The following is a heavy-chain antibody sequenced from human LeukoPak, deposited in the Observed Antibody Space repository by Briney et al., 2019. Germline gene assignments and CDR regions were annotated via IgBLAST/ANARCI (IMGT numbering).Heavy chain of an antibody. D-gene: IGHD3-16*01. CDR3: AKPQVELGSFDY. Sequence: SETLSLTCTVSGGSISSSSYYWGWICQPPGKGLEWIGSIYYSGSTYYNPSLKSRVTISVDTSKNQFSLKLSSVTAADTAVYYCAKPQVELGSFDYWGQGTLVTVSS. CDR1: GGSISSSSYY. CDR2: IYYSGST. V-gene: IGHV4-39*01. J-gene: IGHJ4*02.